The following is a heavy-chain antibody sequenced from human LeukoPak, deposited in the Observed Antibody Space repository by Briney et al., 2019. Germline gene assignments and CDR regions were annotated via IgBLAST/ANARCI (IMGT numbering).Heavy chain of an antibody. CDR2: IYYSGST. Sequence: KASETLSLTCTVSGGSISSSSYYWGWIRQPPGEGLEWIGSIYYSGSTYYNPSLKSRVTISVDTSKNQFSLKLSSVTAADTAVYYCASPYSGSFDYWGQGTLVTVSP. D-gene: IGHD1-26*01. CDR3: ASPYSGSFDY. CDR1: GGSISSSSYY. J-gene: IGHJ4*02. V-gene: IGHV4-39*01.